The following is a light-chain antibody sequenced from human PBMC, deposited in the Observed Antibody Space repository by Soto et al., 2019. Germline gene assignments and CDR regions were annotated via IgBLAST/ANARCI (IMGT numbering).Light chain of an antibody. CDR3: AAWDDSLNGHV. CDR2: SNN. J-gene: IGLJ1*01. CDR1: SSNIRSNT. Sequence: QSVLTQPPSASGTPGQRVTISCSGSSSNIRSNTVNWYQQLPGTAPKLLIYSNNQRPSGVPDRFSGSKSGTSASLAISGLQSEDEADYYCAAWDDSLNGHVFGTGTQLTVL. V-gene: IGLV1-44*01.